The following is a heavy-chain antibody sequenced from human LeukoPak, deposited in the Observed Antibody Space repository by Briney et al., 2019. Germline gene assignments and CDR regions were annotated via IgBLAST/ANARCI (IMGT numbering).Heavy chain of an antibody. CDR3: VKEVVATIPPL. V-gene: IGHV3-23*01. CDR2: IDTKGTRT. CDR1: GFILSNSA. Sequence: GGSLRLSCAAAGFILSNSAMTWVRQAPGKGLQWVSGIDTKGTRTYYADSVKGRFSISRDNSKNTLFLQMNSLRVEDTAVYYCVKEVVATIPPLWGQGILVTVSS. D-gene: IGHD5-12*01. J-gene: IGHJ4*02.